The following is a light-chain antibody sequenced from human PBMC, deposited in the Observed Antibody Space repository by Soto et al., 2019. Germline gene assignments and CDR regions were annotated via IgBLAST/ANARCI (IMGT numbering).Light chain of an antibody. J-gene: IGKJ5*01. CDR2: AAS. CDR3: QQTDTLPST. V-gene: IGKV1-9*01. CDR1: QGVARY. Sequence: DIQMTQSPSFLSTSAGDRVTITCRASQGVARYFAWYQQKAGKAPKLLIFAASTLQSGVPSRFSGSGSRTDFTLTITSLQPEDIGTYYCQQTDTLPSTFGQGTRLEIK.